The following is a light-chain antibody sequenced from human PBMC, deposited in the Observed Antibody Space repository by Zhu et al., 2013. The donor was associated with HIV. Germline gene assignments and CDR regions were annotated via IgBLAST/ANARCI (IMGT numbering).Light chain of an antibody. J-gene: IGKJ2*03. CDR3: HQRSNWPHS. Sequence: EVVLMQSPGTLSLSPGERATLSCRASQTVSYKHIAWYQQKPGQAPRLLIYGASSRAPGIPDRFSGGGSGTDFTLTISSLEPEDFAVYYCHQRSNWPHSFGQGTKLEIK. V-gene: IGKV3-11*01. CDR2: GAS. CDR1: QTVSYKH.